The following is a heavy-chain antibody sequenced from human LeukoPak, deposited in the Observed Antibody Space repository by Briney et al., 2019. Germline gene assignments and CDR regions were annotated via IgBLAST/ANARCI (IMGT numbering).Heavy chain of an antibody. CDR2: INTDGRST. V-gene: IGHV3-74*01. J-gene: IGHJ4*02. CDR3: VRDVWGDRDSYFDY. Sequence: GGSLRLSCAASGFTFSSYWMHWVRQAPEKGLVWVSRINTDGRSTSYVDSMKGRFTMSRDNAKNTLYLQMNSLRAEDTAIYYCVRDVWGDRDSYFDYWGQGTLVTVAS. D-gene: IGHD2-21*01. CDR1: GFTFSSYW.